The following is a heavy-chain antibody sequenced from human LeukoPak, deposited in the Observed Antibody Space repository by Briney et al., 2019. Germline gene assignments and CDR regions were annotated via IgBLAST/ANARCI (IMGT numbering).Heavy chain of an antibody. V-gene: IGHV1-69*13. D-gene: IGHD2-2*01. CDR1: GGTFSSYA. J-gene: IGHJ6*02. CDR3: ARGPVVPADYYYYGMDV. Sequence: ASVKVSCKASGGTFSSYAISWVRQAPGQGLEWMGGIIPIFGTANYAQKFQGRVTITADESTSTAYMELSSLRSEDTAVYYCARGPVVPADYYYYGMDVWGQGTTVTVSS. CDR2: IIPIFGTA.